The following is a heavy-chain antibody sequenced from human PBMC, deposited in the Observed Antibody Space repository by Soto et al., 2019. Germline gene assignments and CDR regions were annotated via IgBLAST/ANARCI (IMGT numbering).Heavy chain of an antibody. Sequence: QVPLVQSGAEVKQPGSSVKVSCKAPGGTFSSYAISWVRHAPGQGLEWMGGIIPIFGTANYAQKFQGRVTITADESTSTGYMELSSLRSEDTAVYYCARSQGGSSSLDIYYYYYYGMDVWGQGTTVTVSS. CDR3: ARSQGGSSSLDIYYYYYYGMDV. CDR2: IIPIFGTA. J-gene: IGHJ6*02. V-gene: IGHV1-69*01. D-gene: IGHD2-15*01. CDR1: GGTFSSYA.